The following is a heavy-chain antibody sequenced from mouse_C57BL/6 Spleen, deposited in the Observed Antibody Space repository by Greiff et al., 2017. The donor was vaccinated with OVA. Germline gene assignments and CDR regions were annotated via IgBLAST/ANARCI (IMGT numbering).Heavy chain of an antibody. Sequence: QVQLQQPGTELVKPGASVKLSCKASGYTFTSYWMHWVKQRPGQGLEWIGNINPSNGGTNYNEKFKSKTTLTVDKSSSTAYMQLSSLTSEDSAVYYCARSPIGYGYFDVWGTGTTVTVSS. CDR3: ARSPIGYGYFDV. CDR1: GYTFTSYW. V-gene: IGHV1-53*01. CDR2: INPSNGGT. J-gene: IGHJ1*03.